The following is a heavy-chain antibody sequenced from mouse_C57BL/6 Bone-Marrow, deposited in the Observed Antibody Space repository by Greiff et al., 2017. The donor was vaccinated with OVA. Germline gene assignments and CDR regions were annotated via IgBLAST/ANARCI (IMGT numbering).Heavy chain of an antibody. CDR3: ARPYYDYDVWFAY. CDR2: ISGGGGNT. V-gene: IGHV5-9*01. J-gene: IGHJ3*01. CDR1: GFTFSSYT. Sequence: EVQLVESGGGLVKPGGSLKLSCAASGFTFSSYTMSWVRQTPEKRLEWVATISGGGGNTYYPDSVKGRFTISRDNAKNTLYLQMSSLRSEDTALYYCARPYYDYDVWFAYWGQGTLVTVSA. D-gene: IGHD2-4*01.